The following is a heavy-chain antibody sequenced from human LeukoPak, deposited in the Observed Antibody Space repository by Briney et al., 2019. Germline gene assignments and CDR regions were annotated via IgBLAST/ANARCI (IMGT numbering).Heavy chain of an antibody. CDR1: GLTFSSYW. CDR3: ARAPAGDYVWGSYRYLDY. V-gene: IGHV3-7*01. CDR2: IKQDGSEK. Sequence: PGGSLRLSCAASGLTFSSYWMSWVRQAPGKGLEWVANIKQDGSEKYYVDSVKGRFTISRDNAKNSLYLQMNSLRAEGTAVYYCARAPAGDYVWGSYRYLDYWGQGTLVTVSS. D-gene: IGHD3-16*02. J-gene: IGHJ4*02.